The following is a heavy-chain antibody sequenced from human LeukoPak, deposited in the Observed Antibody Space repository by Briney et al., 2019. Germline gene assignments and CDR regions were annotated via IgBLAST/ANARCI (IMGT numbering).Heavy chain of an antibody. CDR3: ARHQYPGYDSSGSHDY. V-gene: IGHV5-51*01. D-gene: IGHD3-22*01. CDR2: IYPGDSDT. CDR1: GYSFTSYW. J-gene: IGHJ4*02. Sequence: GESLKISCKGSGYSFTSYWIGWVRQMPGKGLEWMGIIYPGDSDTRYSPSFQGQVTISADKSISTAYLQWSSLKASDTAMYYCARHQYPGYDSSGSHDYWGQGTLVTVSS.